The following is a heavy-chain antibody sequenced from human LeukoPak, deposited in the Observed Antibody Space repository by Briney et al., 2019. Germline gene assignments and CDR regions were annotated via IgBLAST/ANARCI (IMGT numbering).Heavy chain of an antibody. D-gene: IGHD4-23*01. J-gene: IGHJ4*02. V-gene: IGHV4-59*01. Sequence: TSETLSLTCTVSGDSINTYYWNWIRQPPGKGLEWIGNIYYTGSTKYNPALKSRVTISVDTSKNQFSLKLSSVTAADTAVYYCATDYGGTLSYWGQGTLVTVSS. CDR3: ATDYGGTLSY. CDR2: IYYTGST. CDR1: GDSINTYY.